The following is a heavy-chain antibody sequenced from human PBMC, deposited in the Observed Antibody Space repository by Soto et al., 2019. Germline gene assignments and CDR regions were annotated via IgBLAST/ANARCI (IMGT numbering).Heavy chain of an antibody. D-gene: IGHD4-17*01. CDR3: ARVRATDYEIDY. CDR2: IKRDGSEK. Sequence: SLRLSCTASGFMFGSYWMTWVRHVPGKGLQWVANIKRDGSEKYYVDFVRGRFTISRDNADNSVFLDVNNLRVDDTATYYCARVRATDYEIDYWGQGALVTVS. V-gene: IGHV3-7*03. J-gene: IGHJ4*02. CDR1: GFMFGSYW.